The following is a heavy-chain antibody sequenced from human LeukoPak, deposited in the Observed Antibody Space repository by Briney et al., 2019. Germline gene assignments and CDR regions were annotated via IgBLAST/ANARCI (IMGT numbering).Heavy chain of an antibody. V-gene: IGHV3-7*01. CDR3: ALLSAMVRGPEDIFYFEY. CDR2: IRQDGSEK. CDR1: GFSFSTYW. D-gene: IGHD3-10*01. J-gene: IGHJ4*02. Sequence: GGSLRLSCETSGFSFSTYWMSWVRQAPGKGLGWVANIRQDGSEKYYADSVKGRFTISRDIAKQSVFLQMNSLRAEDTALYYCALLSAMVRGPEDIFYFEYWGLGTLVTVSS.